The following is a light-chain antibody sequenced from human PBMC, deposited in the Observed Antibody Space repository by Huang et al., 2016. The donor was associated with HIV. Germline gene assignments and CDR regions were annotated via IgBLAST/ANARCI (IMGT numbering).Light chain of an antibody. CDR1: QGIGNS. Sequence: DIQMTQSPSSLSASVGDRVTIICRASQGIGNSVAWYQQNPEKAPRLLLYATSTLESGVPSRFSGSGSGTHYTLTINTLQPEDIASYYCQQYHSLPWTFGQGTKVEIK. V-gene: IGKV1-NL1*01. CDR2: ATS. CDR3: QQYHSLPWT. J-gene: IGKJ1*01.